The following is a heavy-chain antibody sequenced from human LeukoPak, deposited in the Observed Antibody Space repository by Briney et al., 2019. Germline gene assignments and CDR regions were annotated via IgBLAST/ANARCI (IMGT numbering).Heavy chain of an antibody. CDR3: GKGLYQDYSGIGDY. V-gene: IGHV3-23*01. J-gene: IGHJ4*02. CDR2: LSGSAGSA. Sequence: GGSLRLSCVASGFPFSAFAMTWVRQAPGKGLEWVSALSGSAGSANYADSVKGRFTISRDNAKNTLYLQMNGLRAEDTAVYFCGKGLYQDYSGIGDYWGQGTLVTVSS. CDR1: GFPFSAFA. D-gene: IGHD5-12*01.